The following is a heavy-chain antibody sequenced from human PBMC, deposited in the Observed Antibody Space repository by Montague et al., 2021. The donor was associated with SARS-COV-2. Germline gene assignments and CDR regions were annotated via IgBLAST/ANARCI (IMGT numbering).Heavy chain of an antibody. V-gene: IGHV4-4*07. D-gene: IGHD3-3*01. CDR2: MHFTGKT. J-gene: IGHJ4*02. CDR1: GDSITNHY. CDR3: ATLPSSITIFGVVQGYYFDD. Sequence: SETLSLTCSVSGDSITNHYWSWIRQPAGKGLEWIGRMHFTGKTNFSPSFSSRLTMSADTSKNQFSLKLSSVTAADTAVYYCATLPSSITIFGVVQGYYFDDWGQGTLVTVSS.